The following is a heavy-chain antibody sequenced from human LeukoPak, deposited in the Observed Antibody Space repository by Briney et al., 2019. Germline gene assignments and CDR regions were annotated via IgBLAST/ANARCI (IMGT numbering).Heavy chain of an antibody. D-gene: IGHD2-15*01. CDR1: GGSFSGYY. J-gene: IGHJ5*02. CDR2: INHSGST. V-gene: IGHV4-34*01. Sequence: SETLSLTCAVYGGSFSGYYWSWIRQPPGKGLEWIGEINHSGSTNYNPSLKSRVTISVDTSKNQFSLKLSSVTAADTAVYYCARAIHCSGGCCYSFWFDPWGQGTLVTVSS. CDR3: ARAIHCSGGCCYSFWFDP.